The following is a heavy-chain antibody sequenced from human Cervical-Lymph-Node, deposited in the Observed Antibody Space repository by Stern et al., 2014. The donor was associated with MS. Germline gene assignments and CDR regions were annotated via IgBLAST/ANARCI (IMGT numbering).Heavy chain of an antibody. CDR3: VRSGGFLDF. D-gene: IGHD2-15*01. CDR1: GFTFTSYW. CDR2: INNDGSTT. V-gene: IGHV3-74*02. J-gene: IGHJ4*02. Sequence: EVHLVESGGGLVQPGGSLRLSCAASGFTFTSYWMHWVRQAPGKGLVWVSHINNDGSTTNYADSVKGRFTITRDNANNTLYLQMNSLRAEDTAVYYCVRSGGFLDFWGQGTLVTVSS.